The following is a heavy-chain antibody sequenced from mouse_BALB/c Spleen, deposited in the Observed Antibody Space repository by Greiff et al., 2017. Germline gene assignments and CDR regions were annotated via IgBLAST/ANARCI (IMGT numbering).Heavy chain of an antibody. CDR2: ILPGSGST. Sequence: QVQLQQSGAELMKPGASVKISCKATGYTFSSYWIEWVKQRPGHGLEWIGEILPGSGSTNYNEKFKGKATFTADTSSNTAYMQLSSLTSEDSAVYYCAREDHYGNWTFAYWGQGTLVTVSA. D-gene: IGHD2-1*01. J-gene: IGHJ3*01. V-gene: IGHV1-9*01. CDR1: GYTFSSYW. CDR3: AREDHYGNWTFAY.